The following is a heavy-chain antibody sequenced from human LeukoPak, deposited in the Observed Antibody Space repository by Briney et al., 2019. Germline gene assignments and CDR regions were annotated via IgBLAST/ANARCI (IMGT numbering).Heavy chain of an antibody. Sequence: HRGGSLRLSCAASRFTFSSYGMHWVRQAPGKGLEWVAVIWYDGSNKYYADSVKGRFTISRDNSKNTLYLQMNSLRAEDTAVYYCARSLGSGSYPADYWGQGTLVTVSS. J-gene: IGHJ4*02. CDR2: IWYDGSNK. CDR3: ARSLGSGSYPADY. CDR1: RFTFSSYG. D-gene: IGHD3-10*02. V-gene: IGHV3-33*01.